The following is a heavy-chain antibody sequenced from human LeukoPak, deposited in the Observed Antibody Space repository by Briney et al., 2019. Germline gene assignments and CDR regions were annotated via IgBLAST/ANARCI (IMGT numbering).Heavy chain of an antibody. CDR1: GFTFSSYE. CDR2: ISSIGSTT. D-gene: IGHD3-10*01. CDR3: ARIYGFYYYMDV. J-gene: IGHJ6*03. V-gene: IGHV3-48*03. Sequence: SGRSLRLSCAASGFTFSSYEMNWVRQAPGKGLEWVSYISSIGSTTYYADSVKGRFTISRDNAKNSLYLQMNSLRAEDTAVYYCARIYGFYYYMDVWGKGTTVNISS.